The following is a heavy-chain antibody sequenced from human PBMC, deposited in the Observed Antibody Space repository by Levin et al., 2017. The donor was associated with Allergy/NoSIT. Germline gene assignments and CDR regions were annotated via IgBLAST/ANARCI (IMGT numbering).Heavy chain of an antibody. D-gene: IGHD3-22*01. CDR3: ARVKTTNYYDTSGNWFDP. J-gene: IGHJ5*02. V-gene: IGHV4-30-2*01. Sequence: NPSETLSLTCAVSGGSISSGGYSWSWIRQPPGKGLEWIGYIYHTGSTYQNPSLKSRVTISVDRSKNQFSLKLSSVTAADTAVYYCARVKTTNYYDTSGNWFDPWGQGTLVTVSS. CDR2: IYHTGST. CDR1: GGSISSGGYS.